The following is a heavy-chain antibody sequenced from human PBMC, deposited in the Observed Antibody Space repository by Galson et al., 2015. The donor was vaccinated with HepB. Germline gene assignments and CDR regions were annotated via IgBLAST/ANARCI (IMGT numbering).Heavy chain of an antibody. V-gene: IGHV3-33*08. CDR2: IWYDGSNK. CDR1: GFTFSSYG. D-gene: IGHD4-23*01. CDR3: ARDTGNSNAFDI. Sequence: SLRLSCAASGFTFSSYGMHWVRQAPGKGLEWVAVIWYDGSNKYYADSVKGRFTISRDNSKNTLYLQMNSLRAEDTAVYYCARDTGNSNAFDIWGQGTMVTVSS. J-gene: IGHJ3*02.